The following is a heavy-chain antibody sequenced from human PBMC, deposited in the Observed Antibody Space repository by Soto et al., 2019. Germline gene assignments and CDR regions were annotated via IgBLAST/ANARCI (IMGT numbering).Heavy chain of an antibody. Sequence: QVQLVQAGAEVKKPGSSVKFSCKASGGTFSSYAISWVRQAPGQGLEWMGGIIPIFGTANYAQKFQGRVRITADESTSTGYMELSSLRSEDTAVYYCARGEENWNYVVYFDYWGQGTLVTVSS. J-gene: IGHJ4*02. V-gene: IGHV1-69*01. CDR3: ARGEENWNYVVYFDY. CDR2: IIPIFGTA. CDR1: GGTFSSYA. D-gene: IGHD1-7*01.